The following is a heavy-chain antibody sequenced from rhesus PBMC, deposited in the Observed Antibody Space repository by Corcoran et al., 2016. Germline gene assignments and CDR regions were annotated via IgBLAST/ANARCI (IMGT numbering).Heavy chain of an antibody. J-gene: IGHJ4*01. V-gene: IGHV4-93*01. Sequence: QVQLQESGPAVVKPSETLSLTCAVSGGSISSSNRWSWIRQSPGKGLEWIGGIYGSGGSTEDNPSLSRRVTISKDTSKNQFSLKLGSVTAADTAVYYCAQASTLDYWGQGVLVTVSS. CDR3: AQASTLDY. D-gene: IGHD2-15*01. CDR1: GGSISSSNR. CDR2: IYGSGGST.